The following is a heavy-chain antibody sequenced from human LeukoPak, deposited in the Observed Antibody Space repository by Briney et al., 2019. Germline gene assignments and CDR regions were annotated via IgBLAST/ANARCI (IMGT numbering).Heavy chain of an antibody. Sequence: GGSLRLSCAASGFTFSSHWMHWVRQAPGKGLEWVSAMSGSDTGSWYADSVKGRFTISRDTSKTTLYLQMNSLRAEDTAIYYCAKDARSFGGTYFDYWGQGTQVTVSS. J-gene: IGHJ4*02. D-gene: IGHD4-23*01. CDR3: AKDARSFGGTYFDY. CDR1: GFTFSSHW. V-gene: IGHV3-23*01. CDR2: MSGSDTGS.